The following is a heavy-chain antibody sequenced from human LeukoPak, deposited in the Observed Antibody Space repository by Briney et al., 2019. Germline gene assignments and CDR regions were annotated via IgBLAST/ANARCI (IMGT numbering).Heavy chain of an antibody. D-gene: IGHD4-11*01. CDR1: GFTFSHYT. CDR2: ITSSSSHI. CDR3: ARVMMGATVTTFHYYCMDV. Sequence: GGSLRLSCAACGFTFSHYTIGWVRQAPGKGLERVASITSSSSHIYYADSVKGRFTISRDNAKNEVYLQMNSLRGEDTATYYCARVMMGATVTTFHYYCMDVWGVGTAVTVSS. J-gene: IGHJ6*03. V-gene: IGHV3-21*01.